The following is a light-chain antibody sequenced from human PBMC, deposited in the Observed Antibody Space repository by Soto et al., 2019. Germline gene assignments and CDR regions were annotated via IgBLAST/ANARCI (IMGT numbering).Light chain of an antibody. CDR3: QQYSSSPT. V-gene: IGKV3-20*01. CDR2: GAS. CDR1: QSVSSSY. J-gene: IGKJ5*01. Sequence: EIVLTQSPGTLSLSPGERATLSCRASQSVSSSYLAWYQQKSGQAPRLRIYGASSSATGIPDRFSGSGSGTDFTLTISRLEPEDFAVYYCQQYSSSPTFGQGTRLEIK.